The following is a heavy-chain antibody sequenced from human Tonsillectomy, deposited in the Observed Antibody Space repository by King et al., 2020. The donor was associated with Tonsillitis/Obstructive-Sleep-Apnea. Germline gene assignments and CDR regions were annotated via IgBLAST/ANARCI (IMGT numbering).Heavy chain of an antibody. CDR3: ARATRVGMDV. J-gene: IGHJ6*02. CDR1: DYTFTSYG. V-gene: IGHV1-18*01. CDR2: ISTHNGNT. Sequence: QLVQSGAEVKKPGASVRVSCKASDYTFTSYGISWVRQAPGKGLEWMGWISTHNGNTNYTQELQGRVTMTTDTPTSTAYMELGRLRSDDTAVYYCARATRVGMDVWGQGTTVTVSS.